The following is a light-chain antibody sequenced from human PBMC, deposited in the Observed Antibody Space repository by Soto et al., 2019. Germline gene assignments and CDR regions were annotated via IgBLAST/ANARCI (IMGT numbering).Light chain of an antibody. CDR2: GNG. CDR3: QSYDKRLTAYV. Sequence: QSALTQPRSVSGSPGQSVTISCTGTSSDVGGYDFVSWYQQHPGTAPKLVVSGNGNRPSGVPDRLSASKSGTSASLAITGLQAEDEGHYYCQSYDKRLTAYVFGTGTKVTVL. V-gene: IGLV2-11*01. J-gene: IGLJ1*01. CDR1: SSDVGGYDF.